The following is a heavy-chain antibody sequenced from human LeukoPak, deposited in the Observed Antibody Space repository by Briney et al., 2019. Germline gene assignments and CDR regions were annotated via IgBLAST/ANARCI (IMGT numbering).Heavy chain of an antibody. CDR2: ICYDGTNE. Sequence: GGSLRLSCAASGFTFSTYGMHWVRQAPGKGLEWVALICYDGTNEHYADSVKGRFTISRDNSKNTLWLQMNSLGADDTAVYYCAREWIGNGWSAFDYWGQGTLLTVSS. J-gene: IGHJ4*02. CDR3: AREWIGNGWSAFDY. V-gene: IGHV3-33*01. D-gene: IGHD6-19*01. CDR1: GFTFSTYG.